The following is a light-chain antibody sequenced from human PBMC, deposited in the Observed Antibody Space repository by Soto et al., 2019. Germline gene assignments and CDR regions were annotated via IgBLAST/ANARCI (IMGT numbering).Light chain of an antibody. CDR3: MQTLRTPRT. V-gene: IGKV2-28*01. J-gene: IGKJ4*01. CDR1: QNLLYSNGYIY. Sequence: DVVMTQSPLSLPVTPGESASISCTSSQNLLYSNGYIYLDWYLKKPGQSPQLLNYLGSNRAVGVPDRCRGSGSGTEFTLTISRVEAEDVGDYYCMQTLRTPRTFGGGTKVEL. CDR2: LGS.